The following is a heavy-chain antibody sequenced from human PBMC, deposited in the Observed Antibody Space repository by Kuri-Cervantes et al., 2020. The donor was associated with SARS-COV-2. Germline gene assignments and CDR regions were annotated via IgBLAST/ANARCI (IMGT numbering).Heavy chain of an antibody. Sequence: SGPTLVKPTQTLTLTCTFSGFSLSTSGVGVGWIRQPTGKALEWLALIDWDDDKYYSTSLKTRITISKDNSKNQVVLTMTNMDPVDTATYYCARAVGATTDYWGQGTLVTVSS. V-gene: IGHV2-70*12. CDR3: ARAVGATTDY. J-gene: IGHJ4*02. CDR1: GFSLSTSGVG. D-gene: IGHD1-26*01. CDR2: IDWDDDK.